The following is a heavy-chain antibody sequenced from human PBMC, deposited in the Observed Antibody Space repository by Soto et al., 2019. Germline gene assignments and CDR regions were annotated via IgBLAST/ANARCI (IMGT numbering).Heavy chain of an antibody. CDR3: TTVQELPSYYFDY. CDR2: IKSKTDGGTT. CDR1: GFTFSNAL. Sequence: GGSLRRSCAASGFTFSNALMSWVRQAPGKGLEWVGRIKSKTDGGTTDYAAPVKGRFTISRDDSKNTLYLQMNSLKTEDTAVYYCTTVQELPSYYFDYWGQGTLVTVSS. J-gene: IGHJ4*02. D-gene: IGHD1-26*01. V-gene: IGHV3-15*01.